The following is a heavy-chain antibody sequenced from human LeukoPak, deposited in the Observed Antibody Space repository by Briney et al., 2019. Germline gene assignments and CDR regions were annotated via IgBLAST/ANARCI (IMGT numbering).Heavy chain of an antibody. D-gene: IGHD3-22*01. CDR2: IGGSGGST. CDR3: AKDQDSSGYYSNWFDP. Sequence: PGGSLRLSCAASGFTFSSYAMSWVRQAPGKGLEWVSAIGGSGGSTYYADSVKGRFTISRDNSKNTLYLQMNSLRAEDTAVYYCAKDQDSSGYYSNWFDPWGQGTLVTVSS. CDR1: GFTFSSYA. J-gene: IGHJ5*02. V-gene: IGHV3-23*01.